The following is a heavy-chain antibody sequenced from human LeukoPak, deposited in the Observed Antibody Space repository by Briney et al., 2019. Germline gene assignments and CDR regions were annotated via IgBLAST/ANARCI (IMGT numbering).Heavy chain of an antibody. CDR1: GFTVSGNF. J-gene: IGHJ6*03. D-gene: IGHD4-11*01. Sequence: PGGSLRLSCAASGFTVSGNFMSWVRQAPGKGLEWVSVIYSGGSTYYADSVKGRFTISRDNSKNTLYLQMNSLRAEDTAVYYCARAPTVTGSYYYYYMDVWGKGTTVTVSS. CDR3: ARAPTVTGSYYYYYMDV. V-gene: IGHV3-53*01. CDR2: IYSGGST.